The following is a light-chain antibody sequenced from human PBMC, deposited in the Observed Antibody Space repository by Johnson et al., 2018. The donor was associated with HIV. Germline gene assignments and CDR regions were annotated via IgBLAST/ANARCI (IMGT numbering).Light chain of an antibody. CDR1: SSNIGNNY. CDR2: ENN. V-gene: IGLV1-51*02. J-gene: IGLJ1*01. Sequence: QSVLTQPPSVSAAPGQKVTISCSGSSSNIGNNYVSWYQQLPGTAPKLLIYENNKRPSGIPDRFSGSKSGTSATLGITGLQTGDEADYYWGTWDSSLSAPYVFGTGTKVTVL. CDR3: GTWDSSLSAPYV.